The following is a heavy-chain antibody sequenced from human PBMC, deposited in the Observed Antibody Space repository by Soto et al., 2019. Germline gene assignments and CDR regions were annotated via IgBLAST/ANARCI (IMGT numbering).Heavy chain of an antibody. CDR2: IYYSGST. D-gene: IGHD3-22*01. J-gene: IGHJ3*02. V-gene: IGHV4-31*03. CDR3: ARALGYYDRSGFPPADAFDI. Sequence: SETLSLTCTVSGGSISSGGYYWSWIRQHPGKGLEWIGYIYYSGSTYYNPSLKSRVTISVDTSKNQFSLKLSSVTAADTAVYYCARALGYYDRSGFPPADAFDIWGQGTMVT. CDR1: GGSISSGGYY.